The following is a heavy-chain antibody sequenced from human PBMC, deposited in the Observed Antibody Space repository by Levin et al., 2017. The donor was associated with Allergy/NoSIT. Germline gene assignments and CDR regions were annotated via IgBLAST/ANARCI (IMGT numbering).Heavy chain of an antibody. CDR2: IDPSDSDT. CDR3: ATYIGAHRAADA. V-gene: IGHV5-10-1*01. CDR1: GHSFPSFW. D-gene: IGHD5-12*01. Sequence: GESLKISCKASGHSFPSFWISWVRQMPGKGLEWVGRIDPSDSDTEYNPALEGHVTISIDKSTATAYLQWNSLKASDSAMYYCATYIGAHRAADAWGQGTQVTVSS. J-gene: IGHJ4*02.